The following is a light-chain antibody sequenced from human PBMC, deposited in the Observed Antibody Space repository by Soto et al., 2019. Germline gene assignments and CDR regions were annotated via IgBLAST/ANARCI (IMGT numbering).Light chain of an antibody. Sequence: ILMTQSPSTLTVTAGERATLSCRASQSVDSNLAWYQQKPGQAPRLLIYHASSRATGIPDKFSGSGSGTDFTLTISRLEPEDFALYYCQQYGSSPLTFGGGTKVDIK. J-gene: IGKJ4*01. V-gene: IGKV3-20*01. CDR1: QSVDSN. CDR2: HAS. CDR3: QQYGSSPLT.